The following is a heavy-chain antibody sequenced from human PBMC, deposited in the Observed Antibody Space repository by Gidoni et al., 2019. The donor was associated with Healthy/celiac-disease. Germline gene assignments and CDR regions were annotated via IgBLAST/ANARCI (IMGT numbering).Heavy chain of an antibody. CDR3: ARGVTVTTRGFDY. J-gene: IGHJ4*02. Sequence: QVQLQESGPGLVKPSETLSPTCTVSGGSVSSGSYYWRWIRQPPGKGLEWIGYIYYSGSTNYNPSLKSRVTISVDTSKNQFSLKLSSVTAADTAVYYCARGVTVTTRGFDYWGQGTLVTVSS. CDR2: IYYSGST. V-gene: IGHV4-61*01. CDR1: GGSVSSGSYY. D-gene: IGHD4-17*01.